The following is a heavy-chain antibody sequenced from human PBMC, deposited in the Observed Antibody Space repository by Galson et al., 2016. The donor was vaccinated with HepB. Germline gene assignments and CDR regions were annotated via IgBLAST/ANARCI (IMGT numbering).Heavy chain of an antibody. CDR1: GGTFSSYA. D-gene: IGHD3-16*01. Sequence: GGTFSSYAISWVRHAPGHGLEWVGGVKPTTGTADYAQKFQGRVTITADESTSTAFMELCSLRSDDTAVYFCARDRYLDTSSAYYESVYWGQGILVIVSS. CDR2: VKPTTGTA. V-gene: IGHV1-69*01. J-gene: IGHJ4*02. CDR3: ARDRYLDTSSAYYESVY.